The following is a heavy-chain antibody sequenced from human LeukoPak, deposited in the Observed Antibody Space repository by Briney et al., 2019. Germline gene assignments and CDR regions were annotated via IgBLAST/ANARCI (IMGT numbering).Heavy chain of an antibody. CDR1: GFTFSNAW. V-gene: IGHV3-48*01. D-gene: IGHD6-13*01. CDR2: ISVSGSTI. J-gene: IGHJ4*02. CDR3: AREGEAAAGDFDY. Sequence: GGSLRLSCAASGFTFSNAWMSWVRQAPGKGLQWVSYISVSGSTIHYADSVKGRFTISRDNAKNSLYLQMNSLRAEDTAIYYCAREGEAAAGDFDYWGQGTLVSVSS.